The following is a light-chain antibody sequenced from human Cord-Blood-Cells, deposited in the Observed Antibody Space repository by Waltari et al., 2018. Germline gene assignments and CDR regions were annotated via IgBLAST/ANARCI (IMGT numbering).Light chain of an antibody. J-gene: IGLJ1*01. CDR3: SSYTSSSTYV. CDR2: EVS. CDR1: SSDVGGCNH. V-gene: IGLV2-14*01. Sequence: QSALTQPASVSGSPGQSIPISCTGTSSDVGGCNHVSWYQQHPGKAPKLMIYEVSNRPSGVSNRFSGSKSGNTASLTISGLQAEDEADYYCSSYTSSSTYVFGTGTKVTVL.